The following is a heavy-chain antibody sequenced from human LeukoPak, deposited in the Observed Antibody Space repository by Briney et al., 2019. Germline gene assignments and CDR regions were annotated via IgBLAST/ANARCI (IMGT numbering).Heavy chain of an antibody. CDR2: IYYSGST. V-gene: IGHV4-59*01. CDR1: GGSISSYY. Sequence: SETLSLTCTVSGGSISSYYWSWIRQPPGKGLEWIGYIYYSGSTNYNPSLKSRVTISVDTSKNQSSLKLSSVTAADTAVYYCARDTRGSGSYYNWFDPWGQGTLVTVSS. J-gene: IGHJ5*02. CDR3: ARDTRGSGSYYNWFDP. D-gene: IGHD3-10*01.